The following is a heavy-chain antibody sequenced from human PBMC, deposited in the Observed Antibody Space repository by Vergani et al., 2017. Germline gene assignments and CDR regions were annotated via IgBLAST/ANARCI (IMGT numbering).Heavy chain of an antibody. CDR3: ARVLKEIRDGYSHGMDV. D-gene: IGHD5-24*01. V-gene: IGHV1-69*02. Sequence: QVQLVQSGAEVKKPGSSVKVSCKASGGTFSSYTISWVRQAPGQGLEWMGRIIPILGIANYAQKFQGRVTITADKSTSTAYMELSSLRSEDTAVYYCARVLKEIRDGYSHGMDVWGQRTTVTVSS. CDR1: GGTFSSYT. CDR2: IIPILGIA. J-gene: IGHJ6*02.